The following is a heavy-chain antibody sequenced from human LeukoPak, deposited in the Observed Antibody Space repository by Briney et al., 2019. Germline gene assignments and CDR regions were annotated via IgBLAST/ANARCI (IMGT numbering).Heavy chain of an antibody. CDR2: INHSGST. Sequence: SETLSLTCAVYGGSFSGYYWSWIRQPPGKGLEWIGEINHSGSTNYNPSLESRVTISVDTSKNQFSLKLSYVTAADTAVYYCASSQYSSGWSEWFDPWGQGTLVTVSS. V-gene: IGHV4-34*01. J-gene: IGHJ5*02. D-gene: IGHD6-19*01. CDR3: ASSQYSSGWSEWFDP. CDR1: GGSFSGYY.